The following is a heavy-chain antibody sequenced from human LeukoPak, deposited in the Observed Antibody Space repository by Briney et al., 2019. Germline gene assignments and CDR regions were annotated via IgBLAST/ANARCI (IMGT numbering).Heavy chain of an antibody. CDR3: ARAREMATNHNADT. J-gene: IGHJ5*02. CDR1: GFTFSSYW. V-gene: IGHV3-74*01. CDR2: INSDGTST. Sequence: GGSLRLSCAASGFTFSSYWMHWVRQAPGKGLVWVSRINSDGTSTSYADSVKGRFTISRGNAKNTLYLQVNSLRAEDTAVYYCARAREMATNHNADTWGQGTLVTVSS. D-gene: IGHD5-24*01.